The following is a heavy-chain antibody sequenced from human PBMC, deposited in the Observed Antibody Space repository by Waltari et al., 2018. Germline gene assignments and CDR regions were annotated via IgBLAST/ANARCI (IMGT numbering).Heavy chain of an antibody. CDR3: AKAPLLGVVIISYMDV. V-gene: IGHV3-30*18. CDR2: RWYEGSNK. Sequence: QVQLVESGGGVVQPGRSLRLPCAASGFTFSSYGMHWVRQAPGKGLGWVGVRWYEGSNKYDADSVKGRFTISRDKSKNTLYLQMNSLRAEDTAMYYCAKAPLLGVVIISYMDVWGKGTTVTVSS. D-gene: IGHD3-3*01. CDR1: GFTFSSYG. J-gene: IGHJ6*03.